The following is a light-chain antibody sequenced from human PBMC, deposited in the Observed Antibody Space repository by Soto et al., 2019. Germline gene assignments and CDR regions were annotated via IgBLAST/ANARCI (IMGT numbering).Light chain of an antibody. CDR2: SGY. Sequence: FVVTQSPDTLSLSPGERASLSCRASPSVSSSVAWYQHKPGQSPRLVIYSGYKRATGIPGRFSGSGSGTDFTLTIGGLEVDDFAIYYCQQRYSWLRVFGQGTKVEVK. V-gene: IGKV3-11*01. J-gene: IGKJ1*01. CDR1: PSVSSS. CDR3: QQRYSWLRV.